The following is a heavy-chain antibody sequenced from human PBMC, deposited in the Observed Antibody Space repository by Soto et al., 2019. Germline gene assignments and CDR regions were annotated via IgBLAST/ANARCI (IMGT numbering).Heavy chain of an antibody. CDR2: IYYSGST. J-gene: IGHJ4*02. D-gene: IGHD3-16*01. CDR1: GGSISSYY. Sequence: QVQLQESGPGLVKPSETLSLTCTVSGGSISSYYWSWIRAHPPKGLELVGYIYYSGSTNYNPSLNSRVIISVDTSKHQLSLKLSSVTAADPAVYYCASLWGGSVDYWGQGTLVTVSS. V-gene: IGHV4-59*08. CDR3: ASLWGGSVDY.